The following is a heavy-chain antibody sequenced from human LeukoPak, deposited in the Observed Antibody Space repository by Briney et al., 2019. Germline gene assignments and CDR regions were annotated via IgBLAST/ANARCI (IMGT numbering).Heavy chain of an antibody. Sequence: GASVKVSCKASGGTFSSYAISWVRQAPGQGLEWMGRIIPILGIANYAQKFQGRVTITADESTSTAYMELSSLRSEDTAVYYCARDSSSWDRDDDYWGQGTLVTVSS. D-gene: IGHD6-13*01. CDR3: ARDSSSWDRDDDY. CDR2: IIPILGIA. V-gene: IGHV1-69*04. CDR1: GGTFSSYA. J-gene: IGHJ4*02.